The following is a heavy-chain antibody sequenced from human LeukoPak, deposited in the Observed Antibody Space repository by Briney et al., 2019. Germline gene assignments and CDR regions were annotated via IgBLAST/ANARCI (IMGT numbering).Heavy chain of an antibody. CDR3: ARDPEISSGYSGRIVDY. D-gene: IGHD5-12*01. V-gene: IGHV1-2*02. Sequence: ASVKVSCKASGYTFTGYYMHWVRQAPGQGLEWMGWINPNSGGTNYAQKFQGRVTMTRDTSISTAYMELSRLRSDDTAVYYCARDPEISSGYSGRIVDYWGQGTLVTVSS. J-gene: IGHJ4*02. CDR2: INPNSGGT. CDR1: GYTFTGYY.